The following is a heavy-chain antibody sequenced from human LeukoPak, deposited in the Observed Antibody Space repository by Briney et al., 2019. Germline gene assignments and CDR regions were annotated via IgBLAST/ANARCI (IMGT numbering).Heavy chain of an antibody. V-gene: IGHV3-21*01. J-gene: IGHJ4*02. CDR2: ISTSGVHT. Sequence: GGSLRLSCAASGFTFSSSSMNWVRQAPGKGLEWVSSISTSGVHTFFADSVKGRFIISRDNAKNSLFLQMNSLRPEDSAVFFCARGDHLTGFDSWGQGTLVAVSS. CDR1: GFTFSSSS. D-gene: IGHD3-9*01. CDR3: ARGDHLTGFDS.